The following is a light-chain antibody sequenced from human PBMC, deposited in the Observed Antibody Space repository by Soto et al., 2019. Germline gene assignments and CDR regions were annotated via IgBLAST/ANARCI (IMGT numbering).Light chain of an antibody. V-gene: IGKV3-20*01. J-gene: IGKJ4*01. Sequence: EIVLTQSPGTLSLSPGERATVSCRASQSVSSSFLAWYQQKPGQAPRLLIYGASSRATGIPDRFSGSGSGTDITLTISRLETEDVAVYYCQQYGSSPLTFGGGTKVEIK. CDR1: QSVSSSF. CDR3: QQYGSSPLT. CDR2: GAS.